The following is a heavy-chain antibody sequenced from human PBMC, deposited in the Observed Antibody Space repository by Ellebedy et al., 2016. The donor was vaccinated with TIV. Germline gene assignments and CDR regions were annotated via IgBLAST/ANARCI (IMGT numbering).Heavy chain of an antibody. CDR3: AREEPYGSGTKDYGMDV. CDR2: INPSGCST. D-gene: IGHD3-10*01. J-gene: IGHJ6*02. Sequence: AASVKVSCKASGYTFTSYYMHWVRQAPGQGLEWMGIINPSGCSTSYAQKLQGRVTMTRDTSTRTFYMELSSRRSEDTAVYYCAREEPYGSGTKDYGMDVWGQGTTVTVSS. CDR1: GYTFTSYY. V-gene: IGHV1-46*04.